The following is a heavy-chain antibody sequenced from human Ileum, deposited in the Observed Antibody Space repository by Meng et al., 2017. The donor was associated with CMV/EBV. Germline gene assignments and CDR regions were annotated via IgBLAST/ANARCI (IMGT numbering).Heavy chain of an antibody. CDR3: ASPRVPAAIYYYYGMDV. CDR1: GFTFSSYS. D-gene: IGHD2-2*01. V-gene: IGHV3-21*01. J-gene: IGHJ6*02. Sequence: GESLKISCAASGFTFSSYSMNWVRQAPGKGLEWVSSISSSSSYIYYADSVKGRFTISRDNAKNSLYLQMNSLRAEDTAVYYCASPRVPAAIYYYYGMDVWGQGTMVTVSS. CDR2: ISSSSSYI.